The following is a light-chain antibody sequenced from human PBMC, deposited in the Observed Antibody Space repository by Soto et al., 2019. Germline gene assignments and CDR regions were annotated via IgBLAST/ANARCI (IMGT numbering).Light chain of an antibody. J-gene: IGKJ1*01. V-gene: IGKV2-28*01. Sequence: DIVMTQSPLSLPGTPVEPTSISFMSSHILLSSNGYNYLDWYLQKPGQSPQLLIYLGSIRASGVPDRFSGSGSGTDFTLKISRVEAEDVGFYYCMQALQAPLTFGQGTKVDIK. CDR3: MQALQAPLT. CDR1: HILLSSNGYNY. CDR2: LGS.